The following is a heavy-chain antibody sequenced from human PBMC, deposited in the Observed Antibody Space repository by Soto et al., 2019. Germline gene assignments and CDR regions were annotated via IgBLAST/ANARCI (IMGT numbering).Heavy chain of an antibody. CDR2: ISVSGDSR. D-gene: IGHD2-21*02. J-gene: IGHJ4*02. CDR1: GFTCRSYA. V-gene: IGHV3-23*01. CDR3: ATIFRYGDPEY. Sequence: GSLRLSCATSGFTCRSYAMSWVRQAPVKGLEWVSGISVSGDSRYDADSVKGRFTISRDNSKSTLYLQMNSLRAEDTAVYYCATIFRYGDPEYWGQGVLVTVSS.